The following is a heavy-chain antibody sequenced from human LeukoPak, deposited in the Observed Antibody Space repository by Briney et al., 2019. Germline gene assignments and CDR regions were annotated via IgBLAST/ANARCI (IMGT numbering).Heavy chain of an antibody. V-gene: IGHV4-34*01. Sequence: SDTLSLTCAVCGGSFRGHYWSWIRQPPGKGLEWTGEINHSGSTSYNPPPKSRVTISVDTSKNQFSLKLSSVTAAHTAVYYCARGPGSWAIKHYYGMDVWGQGTTVTVSS. CDR1: GGSFRGHY. CDR2: INHSGST. J-gene: IGHJ6*02. D-gene: IGHD6-13*01. CDR3: ARGPGSWAIKHYYGMDV.